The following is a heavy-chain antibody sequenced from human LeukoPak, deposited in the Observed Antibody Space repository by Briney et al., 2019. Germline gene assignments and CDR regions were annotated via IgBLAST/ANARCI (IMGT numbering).Heavy chain of an antibody. Sequence: SETLSLTCIVSGGSISSYYWSWIRQPPGKGLEWIGYIYYSGSTNYNPSLKSRVTISVDTSKNQFSLKLSSVTAADTAVYYCARVWPYCSSTSCTPGGMDVWGKGTTVTVSS. CDR1: GGSISSYY. CDR2: IYYSGST. J-gene: IGHJ6*04. V-gene: IGHV4-59*01. CDR3: ARVWPYCSSTSCTPGGMDV. D-gene: IGHD2-2*01.